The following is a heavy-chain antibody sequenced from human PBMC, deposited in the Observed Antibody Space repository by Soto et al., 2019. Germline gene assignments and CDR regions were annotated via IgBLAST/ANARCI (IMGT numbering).Heavy chain of an antibody. CDR3: ARPYDPWSSTYLLDV. Sequence: QEQLVESGGGVAQPGRSLRLSCAASGFTFSTHAMHWARQAPGKGLEWVAVTSNDGTKKYYADSVKGRFTISRDNSKNTLYLEMNRLRVEDTAVYYCARPYDPWSSTYLLDVWGQGTTVTVSS. V-gene: IGHV3-30-3*01. CDR2: TSNDGTKK. J-gene: IGHJ6*02. D-gene: IGHD3-3*01. CDR1: GFTFSTHA.